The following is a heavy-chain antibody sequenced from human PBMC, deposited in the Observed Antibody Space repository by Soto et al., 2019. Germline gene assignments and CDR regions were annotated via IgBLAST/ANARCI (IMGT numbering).Heavy chain of an antibody. CDR2: IYDRGST. J-gene: IGHJ4*02. D-gene: IGHD3-10*01. CDR1: AGSISIGDYY. V-gene: IGHV4-30-4*01. CDR3: ARVGGFGATTIDY. Sequence: QVQLQESGPGLVKPSQTLSLTCTVSAGSISIGDYYWSWIREPPGKGLEWIGYIYDRGSTYYNPALKSRVTISVDTSKNQFSLKLSSVTAADTAVYYCARVGGFGATTIDYWGQGTLVTVSS.